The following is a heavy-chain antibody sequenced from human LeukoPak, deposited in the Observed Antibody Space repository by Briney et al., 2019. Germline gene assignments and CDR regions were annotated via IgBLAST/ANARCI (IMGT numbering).Heavy chain of an antibody. CDR3: ARQGGSSSPYYYYYMDV. CDR2: IYHSGNT. D-gene: IGHD6-13*01. CDR1: GYSISSGYY. J-gene: IGHJ6*03. V-gene: IGHV4-38-2*01. Sequence: SETLSLTCAVSGYSISSGYYWGWIRQPPGKGLEWIGCIYHSGNTYYNPSLKSRVSISVHTSKNHFSLMLSSVTAADTAVYYCARQGGSSSPYYYYYMDVWGKGTTVTVSS.